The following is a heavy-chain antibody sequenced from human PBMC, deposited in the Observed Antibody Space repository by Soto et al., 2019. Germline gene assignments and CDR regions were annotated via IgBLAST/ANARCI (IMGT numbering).Heavy chain of an antibody. CDR2: IYYSGST. V-gene: IGHV4-59*01. CDR1: GGSISSYY. Sequence: SETLSLTCTVSGGSISSYYWSWIRQPPGKGLEWIGYIYYSGSTNYNPSLKSRVTISVDTSKTQFSLKLSSVTAADTAVYYCARDMTETDAFDIWGQGTMVTVSS. CDR3: ARDMTETDAFDI. D-gene: IGHD3-16*01. J-gene: IGHJ3*02.